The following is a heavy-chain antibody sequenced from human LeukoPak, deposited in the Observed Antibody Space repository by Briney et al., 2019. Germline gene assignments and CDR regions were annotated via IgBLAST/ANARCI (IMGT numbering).Heavy chain of an antibody. CDR3: ARVGKRVLRYFDWLSASDY. Sequence: SETLSLTCAVYGGSFSGYYWSWIRQPPGKGLEWIGEINHSGSTNYNPSLKSRVTISVDTSKNQFSLKLSSVTAADTAVHYCARVGKRVLRYFDWLSASDYWGQGTLVTVSS. J-gene: IGHJ4*02. V-gene: IGHV4-34*01. CDR2: INHSGST. D-gene: IGHD3-9*01. CDR1: GGSFSGYY.